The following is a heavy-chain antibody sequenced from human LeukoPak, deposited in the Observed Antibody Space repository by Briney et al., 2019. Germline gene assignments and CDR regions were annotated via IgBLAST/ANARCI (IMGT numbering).Heavy chain of an antibody. CDR3: ASRAGGVVTARPPPNWFDP. J-gene: IGHJ5*02. D-gene: IGHD2-21*02. Sequence: SETLSLICAVYGGPLSGYYWRWIRPPPRKGLEWIGEINHSGGTNYNPPLKSRVTISVDTSKNLCSLTLRPVTAADTAVYYCASRAGGVVTARPPPNWFDPWGQGTLVTVSS. V-gene: IGHV4-34*01. CDR1: GGPLSGYY. CDR2: INHSGGT.